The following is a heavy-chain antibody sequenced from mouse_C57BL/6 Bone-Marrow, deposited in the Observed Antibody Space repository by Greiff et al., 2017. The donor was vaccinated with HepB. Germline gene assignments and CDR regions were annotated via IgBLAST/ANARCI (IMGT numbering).Heavy chain of an antibody. CDR3: ARTFYYDYDDGFDY. CDR1: GYTFTSYT. CDR2: INPSSGYT. J-gene: IGHJ2*01. D-gene: IGHD2-4*01. Sequence: VQGVESGAELARPGASVKMSCKASGYTFTSYTMHWVKQRPGQGLEWIGYINPSSGYTKYNQKFKDKATLTADKSSSTAYMQLSSLTSEDSAVYYCARTFYYDYDDGFDYWGQGTTLTVSS. V-gene: IGHV1-4*01.